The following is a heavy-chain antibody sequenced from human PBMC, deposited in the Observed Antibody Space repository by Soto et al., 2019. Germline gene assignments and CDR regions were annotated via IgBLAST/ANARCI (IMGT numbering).Heavy chain of an antibody. Sequence: GGSLRLSCAASGFTFSSYAMSWVRQAPGKGLDWVSAISGIGGSTYYADSVKGRFTIPRDNSKNTLYLQMNSLRAEDTAVYYCAKDFDTVAPSIDAFDIWGQGTMVTVSS. CDR2: ISGIGGST. J-gene: IGHJ3*02. CDR3: AKDFDTVAPSIDAFDI. V-gene: IGHV3-23*01. D-gene: IGHD3-9*01. CDR1: GFTFSSYA.